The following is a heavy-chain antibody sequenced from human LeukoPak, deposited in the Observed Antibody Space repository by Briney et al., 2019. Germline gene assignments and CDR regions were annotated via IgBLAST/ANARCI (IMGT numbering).Heavy chain of an antibody. Sequence: SETLSLTCAVYGGSFSGYYWSWIRQPPGKGLEWIGEINHSGSTNYNPSLESRVTISVDTSKNQFSLKLSSVTAADTAVYYCARVGQVPAAMPDYYYYYMDVWGKGTTVTVSS. CDR2: INHSGST. CDR1: GGSFSGYY. D-gene: IGHD2-2*01. CDR3: ARVGQVPAAMPDYYYYYMDV. V-gene: IGHV4-34*01. J-gene: IGHJ6*03.